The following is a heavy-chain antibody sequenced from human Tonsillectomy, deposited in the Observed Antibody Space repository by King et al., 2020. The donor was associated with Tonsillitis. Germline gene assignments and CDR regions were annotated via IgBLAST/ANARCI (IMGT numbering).Heavy chain of an antibody. J-gene: IGHJ6*02. CDR2: ISSDGSNK. D-gene: IGHD4-11*01. CDR1: GFTFSSYA. Sequence: QVQLVESGGGVVQPGRSLRLSCAASGFTFSSYAMHWVRQAPGKGLEWVALISSDGSNKYYADSVKGRFTISRDNSKNALYLQMYSLRAEDTAVYYCARALTVSSYYYSAMDVGGQGTTVPVSS. V-gene: IGHV3-30*04. CDR3: ARALTVSSYYYSAMDV.